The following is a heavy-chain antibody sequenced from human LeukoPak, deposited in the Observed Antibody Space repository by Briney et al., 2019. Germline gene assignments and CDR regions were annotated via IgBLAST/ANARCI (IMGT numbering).Heavy chain of an antibody. V-gene: IGHV3-9*03. CDR1: GFTFDDYA. CDR3: AKGWGSGWSPFDY. J-gene: IGHJ4*02. CDR2: ISWNSGSI. D-gene: IGHD6-19*01. Sequence: PGRSLRLSCAASGFTFDDYAMHWVRQAPGKGLEWVSGISWNSGSIGYADSVKGRFTISRDNAKNSLYLQMNGLRAEDMALYYCAKGWGSGWSPFDYWGQGTLVTVSS.